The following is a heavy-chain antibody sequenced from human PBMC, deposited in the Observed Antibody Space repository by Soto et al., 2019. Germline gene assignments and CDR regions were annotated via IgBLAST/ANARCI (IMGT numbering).Heavy chain of an antibody. CDR3: ARVRSSWPLYYYYYMDV. J-gene: IGHJ6*03. Sequence: GGSLILSCAASGFTVRSNYMSWVRQAPGKGLEWVSVIYSGGSTYYADSVKGRFTISRDNSKNTLYPQMNSLRAEDTAVYYCARVRSSWPLYYYYYMDVWGKGTTVTVSS. CDR1: GFTVRSNY. CDR2: IYSGGST. V-gene: IGHV3-66*01. D-gene: IGHD6-13*01.